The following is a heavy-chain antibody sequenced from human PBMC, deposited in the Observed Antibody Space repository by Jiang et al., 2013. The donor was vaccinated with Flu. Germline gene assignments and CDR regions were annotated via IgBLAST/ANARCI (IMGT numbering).Heavy chain of an antibody. Sequence: GLLKPSETLSLTCTVSGYSISSGYYWGWIRQPPGKGLEWIGSIYHSGSTYYNPSLKSRVTISVDTSKNQFSLKLSSVTAADTAVYYCARDGESTPNDYWGQGTLVTVSS. J-gene: IGHJ4*02. D-gene: IGHD3-10*01. CDR3: ARDGESTPNDY. CDR2: IYHSGST. CDR1: GYSISSGYY. V-gene: IGHV4-38-2*02.